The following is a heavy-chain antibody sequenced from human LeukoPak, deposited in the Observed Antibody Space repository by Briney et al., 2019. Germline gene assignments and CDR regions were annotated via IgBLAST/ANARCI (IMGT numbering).Heavy chain of an antibody. CDR2: ISGSGGST. J-gene: IGHJ1*01. V-gene: IGHV3-23*01. D-gene: IGHD3-10*01. CDR3: AKEVITRYFQH. Sequence: GTLRLSCAASGFTFSSYGMSWVRQVPGKGLEWVSAISGSGGSTYYADSVKGRFTISRDNSKNTLYLQMNSLRAEDTAVYYCAKEVITRYFQHWGQGTLVTVSS. CDR1: GFTFSSYG.